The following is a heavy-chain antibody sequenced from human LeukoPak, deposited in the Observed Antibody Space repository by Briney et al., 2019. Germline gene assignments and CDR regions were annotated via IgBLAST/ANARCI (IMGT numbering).Heavy chain of an antibody. CDR2: IIPIFGTA. Sequence: SVKVSCKGSGGTFSSYAISWVRQAPGQGLEWMGAIIPIFGTANYAQKFQGRVTITADESTSTAYMELSSLRSEDTAVYYCASLGPCSRTSCYMFDYWGQGTLVTVSS. J-gene: IGHJ4*02. D-gene: IGHD2-2*02. V-gene: IGHV1-69*01. CDR3: ASLGPCSRTSCYMFDY. CDR1: GGTFSSYA.